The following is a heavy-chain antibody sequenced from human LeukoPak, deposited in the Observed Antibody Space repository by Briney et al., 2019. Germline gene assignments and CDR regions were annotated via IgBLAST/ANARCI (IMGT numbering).Heavy chain of an antibody. V-gene: IGHV3-23*01. CDR1: GFTLSSYA. Sequence: GGSLRLSCAASGFTLSSYAMSWVRQGPGKGLEWVSAISVSGNTYHADSVKGRFTISRDNAKNSLYLQMNSLRAEDTAVYYCARVTVTADYYYYMDVWGKGATVTVSS. D-gene: IGHD4-11*01. J-gene: IGHJ6*03. CDR3: ARVTVTADYYYYMDV. CDR2: ISVSGNT.